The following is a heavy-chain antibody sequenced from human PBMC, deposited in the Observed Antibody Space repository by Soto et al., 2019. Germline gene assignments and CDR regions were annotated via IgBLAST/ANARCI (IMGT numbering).Heavy chain of an antibody. CDR1: GFTFDDYA. J-gene: IGHJ6*03. CDR3: AKEWYSSSWYDYYYYMDV. D-gene: IGHD6-13*01. Sequence: GGSLSLSCAASGFTFDDYAMHWVRQAPGKGLEWVSGISWNSGSIGYADSVKGRFTISRDNAKNSLYLQMNSLRAEDTALYYCAKEWYSSSWYDYYYYMDVWGKGTTVTVSS. CDR2: ISWNSGSI. V-gene: IGHV3-9*01.